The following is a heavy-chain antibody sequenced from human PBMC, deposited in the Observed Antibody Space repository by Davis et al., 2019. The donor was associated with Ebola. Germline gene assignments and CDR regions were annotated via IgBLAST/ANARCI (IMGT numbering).Heavy chain of an antibody. CDR2: IYYSGST. CDR1: GASITSNSYY. CDR3: ARHSDYCSGGTCYREGGWFDP. Sequence: SETLSLTCTVSGASITSNSYYWGWIRQPPGKGLEWIASIYYSGSTYSNPSLKSRFTISVDSSTNQFSLKLTSVTAADTAVYYCARHSDYCSGGTCYREGGWFDPWGQGTLVTVSS. J-gene: IGHJ5*02. V-gene: IGHV4-39*01. D-gene: IGHD2-15*01.